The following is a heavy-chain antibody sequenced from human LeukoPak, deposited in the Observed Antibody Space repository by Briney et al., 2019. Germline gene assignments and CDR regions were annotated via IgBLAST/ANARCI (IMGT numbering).Heavy chain of an antibody. J-gene: IGHJ5*02. CDR3: ASAVRGQLVTGRFGP. CDR2: VYNSGIT. V-gene: IGHV4-59*01. Sequence: SETLCLTCAVSGVSISSYYWNWIRQPPGKGLEWICYVYNSGITNYNPSLKSRVTISIDTSKNPLSLRLTALTAADTAVSYGASAVRGQLVTGRFGPWGQGTLVTVSS. D-gene: IGHD3-9*01. CDR1: GVSISSYY.